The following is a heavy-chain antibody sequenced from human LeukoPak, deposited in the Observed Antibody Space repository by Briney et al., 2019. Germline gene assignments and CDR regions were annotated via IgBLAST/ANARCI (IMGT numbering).Heavy chain of an antibody. CDR2: IKDDGSDK. Sequence: GGSLRLSCVASGLTYSSSWMTWARQAPGRGLEWVATIKDDGSDKYYVDSVKGRFSISRDNAKSSLYLQMNSLRREDTAMYYCADLGYSDWGQGTLVTVSS. V-gene: IGHV3-7*01. CDR3: ADLGYSD. CDR1: GLTYSSSW. J-gene: IGHJ4*02. D-gene: IGHD5-18*01.